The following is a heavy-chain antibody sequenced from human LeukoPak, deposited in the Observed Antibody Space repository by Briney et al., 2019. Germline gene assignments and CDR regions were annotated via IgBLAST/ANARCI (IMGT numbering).Heavy chain of an antibody. D-gene: IGHD6-13*01. J-gene: IGHJ4*02. Sequence: SETLSLTCTVSGNSFGDYYWSWIRQPPGKGLEWIGSIYYSGSTYYNPSLKSRVTISVDTSKNQFSLKLSSVTAADTAVYYRASGSSSWYLIIDYWGQGTLVTVSS. V-gene: IGHV4-38-2*02. CDR1: GNSFGDYY. CDR2: IYYSGST. CDR3: ASGSSSWYLIIDY.